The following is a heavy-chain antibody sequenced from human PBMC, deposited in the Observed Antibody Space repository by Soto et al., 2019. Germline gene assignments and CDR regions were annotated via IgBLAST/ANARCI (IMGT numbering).Heavy chain of an antibody. V-gene: IGHV4-39*01. J-gene: IGHJ4*02. CDR3: ARLLYDSSGYYYFDY. Sequence: SETLSLTCTVSGGTLSSGSYYWGWIRRPPGKGLEWLGSIYYSGRTYDNPSLKSRASTSVETSKNQFSLKLSSVTAADTAVYFCARLLYDSSGYYYFDYWGQGILVTVSS. CDR1: GGTLSSGSYY. D-gene: IGHD3-22*01. CDR2: IYYSGRT.